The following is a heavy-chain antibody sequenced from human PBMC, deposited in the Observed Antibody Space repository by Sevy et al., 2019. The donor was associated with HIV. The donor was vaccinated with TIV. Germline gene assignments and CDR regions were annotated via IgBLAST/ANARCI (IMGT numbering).Heavy chain of an antibody. CDR2: TYYRSKWYS. V-gene: IGHV6-1*01. J-gene: IGHJ6*02. CDR1: GDSVSSSSAA. D-gene: IGHD1-7*01. CDR3: ARGDELNSYYYGMDV. Sequence: SQTLSLTCAISGDSVSSSSAAWNWFRQSPSRGLEWLGRTYYRSKWYSDYEVSVKGRVTINPDTSKNQFSLHLESVTPEDTAVYFCARGDELNSYYYGMDVWGQRTTVTGSS.